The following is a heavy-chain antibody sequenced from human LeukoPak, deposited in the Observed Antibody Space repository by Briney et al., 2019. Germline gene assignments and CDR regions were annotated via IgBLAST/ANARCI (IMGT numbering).Heavy chain of an antibody. CDR3: ARASGNSDY. CDR1: GGSISSGSYY. CDR2: IYTSGIT. Sequence: SETLSLTCTVSGGSISSGSYYWSWIRQPAGKGLEWIGRIYTSGITNYNPSLKSRVTISVDTSKNQFSLKLSSVTAADTAVYYCARASGNSDYWGQGTLVTVSS. D-gene: IGHD4-23*01. J-gene: IGHJ4*02. V-gene: IGHV4-61*02.